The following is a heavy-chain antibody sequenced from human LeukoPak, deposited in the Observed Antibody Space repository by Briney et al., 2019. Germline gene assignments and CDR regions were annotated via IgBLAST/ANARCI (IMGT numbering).Heavy chain of an antibody. CDR1: GDSLNTYY. D-gene: IGHD1-26*01. CDR3: ARTGGYSGSYSAWLDYYYMDV. V-gene: IGHV4-59*12. J-gene: IGHJ6*03. Sequence: SETLSLTCTVSGDSLNTYYWSWIRQPPGKGLEWFGYFYYSGSTNYNPSLKSRVTISVDTSKNQFSLKLSSVTAADTAVYYCARTGGYSGSYSAWLDYYYMDVWGKGTTVTVSS. CDR2: FYYSGST.